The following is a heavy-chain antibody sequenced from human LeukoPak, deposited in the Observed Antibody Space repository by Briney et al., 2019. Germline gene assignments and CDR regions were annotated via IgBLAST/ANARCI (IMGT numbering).Heavy chain of an antibody. J-gene: IGHJ4*02. CDR2: IDPADSYT. V-gene: IGHV5-10-1*01. CDR1: GYSFTVFW. CDR3: ARHFYGDYAFDY. Sequence: GESLRISCEGSGYSFTVFWITWVRQMPGKGLEWMGTIDPADSYTNYCPSFQGHVTISADKSVSTAYLHWSSLKASDTAIYYCARHFYGDYAFDYWGLGTLVTVSS. D-gene: IGHD4-17*01.